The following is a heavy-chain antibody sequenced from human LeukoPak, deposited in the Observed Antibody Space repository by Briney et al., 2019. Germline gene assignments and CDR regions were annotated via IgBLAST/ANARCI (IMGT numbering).Heavy chain of an antibody. CDR1: GYTFTGYY. V-gene: IGHV1-2*02. Sequence: ASVKVSCKASGYTFTGYYMHWVRQAPGQGLEWMGWINPNSGGTNYAQKFQGRVTMTRDTSISKAYMELSRLRSDDTAVYYCAREGSLLMVSVPPLDVWGKGTTVTVSS. CDR2: INPNSGGT. D-gene: IGHD2-8*01. CDR3: AREGSLLMVSVPPLDV. J-gene: IGHJ6*04.